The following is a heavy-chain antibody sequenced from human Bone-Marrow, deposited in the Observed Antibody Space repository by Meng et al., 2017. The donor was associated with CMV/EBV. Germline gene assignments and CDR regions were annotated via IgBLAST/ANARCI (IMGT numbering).Heavy chain of an antibody. CDR2: INSDGSST. D-gene: IGHD3-3*01. J-gene: IGHJ3*02. Sequence: GGSLRLSCAASGFTFSSYWMHWVRQAPGKGLVWVSRINSDGSSTSYADSVKGRFTISRDNAKNTLYLQMNSLRAEDTAVYYCARAPLRDFWSGYYAFDIWGQGTRVTGSS. CDR1: GFTFSSYW. V-gene: IGHV3-74*01. CDR3: ARAPLRDFWSGYYAFDI.